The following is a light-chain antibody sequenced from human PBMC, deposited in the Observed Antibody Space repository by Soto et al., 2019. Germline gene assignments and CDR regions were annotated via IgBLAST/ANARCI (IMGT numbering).Light chain of an antibody. CDR3: QQYGSSYPYT. Sequence: EIVLTQSPATLSLSPGERATLSCRASQSVSSYLAWYQQKPGQAPRLLIYDASNRATGIPARFSGSGSGTDFTLTISRLEPEDFAVYYCQQYGSSYPYTFGQGTNVEIK. V-gene: IGKV3-11*01. J-gene: IGKJ2*01. CDR2: DAS. CDR1: QSVSSY.